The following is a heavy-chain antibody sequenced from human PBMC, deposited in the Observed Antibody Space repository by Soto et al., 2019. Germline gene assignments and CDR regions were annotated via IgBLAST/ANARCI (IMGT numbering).Heavy chain of an antibody. CDR3: AIGGVCSLYHYGMDG. Sequence: PGESLKISFKGSGYSFTSYWIGWVRQMPGQGLEWMGIIYPGDSDTRYSPSFQGQVTSSADKSISTAYLQWSSLKASDTAMYYCAIGGVCSLYHYGMDGWGEGTTVTVAS. D-gene: IGHD2-8*01. J-gene: IGHJ6*04. V-gene: IGHV5-51*01. CDR1: GYSFTSYW. CDR2: IYPGDSDT.